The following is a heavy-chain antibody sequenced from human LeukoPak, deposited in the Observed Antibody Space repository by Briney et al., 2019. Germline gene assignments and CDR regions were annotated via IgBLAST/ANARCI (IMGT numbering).Heavy chain of an antibody. CDR1: GFTFSTYS. J-gene: IGHJ6*03. Sequence: GGSLRLSCAASGFTFSTYSMNWVRQAPGKGLEWVSSISSSSSTVDYADSVKGRFTISRDNAKNTLYLQMNSLRAEDTAVYYCARVPSAGSGSYHNYYYMDVWGKGTTVTVSS. CDR2: ISSSSSTV. D-gene: IGHD3-10*01. CDR3: ARVPSAGSGSYHNYYYMDV. V-gene: IGHV3-48*04.